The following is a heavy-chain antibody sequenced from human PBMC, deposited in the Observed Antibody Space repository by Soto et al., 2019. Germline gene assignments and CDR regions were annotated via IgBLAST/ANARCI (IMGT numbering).Heavy chain of an antibody. V-gene: IGHV3-23*01. CDR2: ISGSGGRT. J-gene: IGHJ4*02. CDR3: APRIRIAAHLASY. CDR1: AFTLSSNS. Sequence: GRSRRLSWAPSAFTLSSNSISWVSHAPVELLEWVSSISGSGGRTYSGDSLKGRFTISRDNSKTTLSLQMNSLRAEHTAVYYCAPRIRIAAHLASYWGQGTLVTVSS. D-gene: IGHD6-25*01.